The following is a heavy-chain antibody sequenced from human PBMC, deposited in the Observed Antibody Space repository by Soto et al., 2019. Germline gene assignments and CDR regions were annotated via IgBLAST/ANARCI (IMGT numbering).Heavy chain of an antibody. CDR2: IIPIFGTA. CDR3: ARVLTTRGEDYFDY. D-gene: IGHD1-1*01. J-gene: IGHJ4*02. CDR1: GGTFSSYA. Sequence: GASVKVSCKASGGTFSSYAISWVRQAPGQGLEWMGGIIPIFGTANYAQKFQGRVTTTADESTSTAYMELSSLRSEDTAVYYCARVLTTRGEDYFDYWGQGTLVTVSS. V-gene: IGHV1-69*13.